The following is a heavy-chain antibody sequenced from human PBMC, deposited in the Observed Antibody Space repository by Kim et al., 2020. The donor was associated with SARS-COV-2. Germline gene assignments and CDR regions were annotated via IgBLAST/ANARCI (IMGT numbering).Heavy chain of an antibody. CDR2: IYYTGST. J-gene: IGHJ6*01. CDR3: AKHLVGANPGFYYGMDV. D-gene: IGHD1-26*01. V-gene: IGHV4-39*07. Sequence: SETLSLTCTVSGGSISSSSYYWGWIRQPPGKGLEWIGSIYYTGSTYYNPSLKTRVTVSRDTSNNHFSLRLSSVTAADTAMYYCAKHLVGANPGFYYGMDV. CDR1: GGSISSSSYY.